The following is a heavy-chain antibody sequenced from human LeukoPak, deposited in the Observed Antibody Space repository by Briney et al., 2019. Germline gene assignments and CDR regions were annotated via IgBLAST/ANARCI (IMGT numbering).Heavy chain of an antibody. CDR2: INHKGGT. CDR1: GGSFSDYA. V-gene: IGHV4-34*01. CDR3: ARGYYGSGSHCCHMDV. Sequence: SETLSLTCAVYGGSFSDYAWTWIRQPPGKGLEWIGEINHKGGTNHNPSLMSRVIMSVDTSENQISLKVSSVTAADTAVYYCARGYYGSGSHCCHMDVWGKGTTITVS. D-gene: IGHD3-10*01. J-gene: IGHJ6*03.